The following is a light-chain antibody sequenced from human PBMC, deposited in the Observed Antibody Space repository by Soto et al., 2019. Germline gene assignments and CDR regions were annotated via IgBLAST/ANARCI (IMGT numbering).Light chain of an antibody. Sequence: DNQMTQSPSTLPASKEDRVTITCRASQRISNWLAWYQQKPAKAPKLLIYAASTLESGVPSRFSGSGSGTEFTLTITSLQPDDFATYYCHHYNTYSTFGQGTKVDIK. CDR1: QRISNW. CDR3: HHYNTYST. CDR2: AAS. J-gene: IGKJ1*01. V-gene: IGKV1-5*03.